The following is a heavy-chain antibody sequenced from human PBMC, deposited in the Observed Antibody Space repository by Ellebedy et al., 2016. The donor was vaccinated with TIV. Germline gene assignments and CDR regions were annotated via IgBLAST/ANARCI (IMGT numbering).Heavy chain of an antibody. CDR1: GFTFRTYNTYS. CDR3: AREAGYSNTWPFDS. D-gene: IGHD6-13*01. Sequence: PGGSLRLSCAASGFTFRTYNTYSMNWVRQETGKGLEWISYISNGGSIVNYADSVQGRFTISRDDAKNSLYLQMNSLRAEDTAVYHCAREAGYSNTWPFDSWGQGTPVTVSS. CDR2: ISNGGSIV. J-gene: IGHJ4*02. V-gene: IGHV3-48*04.